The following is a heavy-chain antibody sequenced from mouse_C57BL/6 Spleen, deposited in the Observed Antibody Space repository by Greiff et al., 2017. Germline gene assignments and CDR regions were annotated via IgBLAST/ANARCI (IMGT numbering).Heavy chain of an antibody. CDR2: FTMYSDAT. CDR1: YFAFMASA. CDR3: AITTVVGDYAMDY. J-gene: IGHJ4*01. D-gene: IGHD1-1*01. Sequence: LVESGAELVRPGSSVKLSCKDSYFAFMASAMHWVKQRPGHGLEWIGSFTMYSDATEYSENFKGKATLTANTSSSTAYMELSSLTSEDSAVYYCAITTVVGDYAMDYWGQGTSVTVSS. V-gene: IGHV1-49*01.